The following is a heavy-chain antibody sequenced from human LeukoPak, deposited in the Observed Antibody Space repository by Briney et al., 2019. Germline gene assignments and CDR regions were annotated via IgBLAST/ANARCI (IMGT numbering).Heavy chain of an antibody. CDR3: ARSPYDVSLDF. V-gene: IGHV3-23*01. D-gene: IGHD3/OR15-3a*01. J-gene: IGHJ4*02. CDR2: ISGSGVSM. Sequence: GGSLRLSCAASGFTFSSYAMNWVRQAPGKGLEWVSSISGSGVSMCYADFVKGRFTISRDNSKNTLFLQMNSLRAEDTAVYYCARSPYDVSLDFWGQGTLVTVSS. CDR1: GFTFSSYA.